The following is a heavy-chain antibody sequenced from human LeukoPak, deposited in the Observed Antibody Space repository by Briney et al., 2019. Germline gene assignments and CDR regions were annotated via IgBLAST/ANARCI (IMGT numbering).Heavy chain of an antibody. V-gene: IGHV3-23*01. CDR2: ITDSGGST. D-gene: IGHD4-17*01. Sequence: GGSLRLSCAASGFTFSSYAMSWVRQAPGKGLQWVSAITDSGGSTYYADSVKGRFTISRDNSKNTLFLQMNSLRAEDTAVYYCAKGDGDYNYYYYGMDVWGQGTTVTVSS. CDR3: AKGDGDYNYYYYGMDV. J-gene: IGHJ6*02. CDR1: GFTFSSYA.